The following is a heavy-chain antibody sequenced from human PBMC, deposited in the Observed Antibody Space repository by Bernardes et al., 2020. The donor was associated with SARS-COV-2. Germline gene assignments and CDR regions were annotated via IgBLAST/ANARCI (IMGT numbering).Heavy chain of an antibody. V-gene: IGHV3-66*02. Sequence: VGSLILSCAASGFTVSRNYMSWVRQAPGQGLEWVSVIYSGGATYYADSVKGRFTISRDNSKNTLYLQMNSLRAEDTAVYYCATGIVMPEAHWGQGTLVTVSS. J-gene: IGHJ4*02. CDR1: GFTVSRNY. CDR3: ATGIVMPEAH. D-gene: IGHD2-21*01. CDR2: IYSGGAT.